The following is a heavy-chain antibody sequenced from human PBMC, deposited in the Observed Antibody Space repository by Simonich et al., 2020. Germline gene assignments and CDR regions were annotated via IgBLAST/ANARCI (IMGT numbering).Heavy chain of an antibody. J-gene: IGHJ3*02. CDR1: GYTFTSFG. D-gene: IGHD1-1*01. CDR2: IIAYNGNT. Sequence: QIQLVQSGAEVKKPGASVKVSCKASGYTFTSFGISWVRQAPGQGLEWMGWIIAYNGNTNYAQKIKGRVTMTTDTSTSTAYMELRSLRSDDTAVYYCARSTTGTTAFDIWGQGTMVTVSS. V-gene: IGHV1-18*01. CDR3: ARSTTGTTAFDI.